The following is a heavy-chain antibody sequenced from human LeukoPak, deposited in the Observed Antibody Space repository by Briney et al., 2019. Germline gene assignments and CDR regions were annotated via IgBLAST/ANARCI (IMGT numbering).Heavy chain of an antibody. Sequence: GGSLRLSCAASGFTFSRYSMNWVRQAPGKGLEWVSYISSSNNIIDYADSVKGRFSISRDNAKNSLYLQMKSLRDEDTAVYYCAREDGGKADIWGQGTMVTVSS. CDR2: ISSSNNII. D-gene: IGHD4-23*01. CDR1: GFTFSRYS. J-gene: IGHJ3*02. V-gene: IGHV3-48*02. CDR3: AREDGGKADI.